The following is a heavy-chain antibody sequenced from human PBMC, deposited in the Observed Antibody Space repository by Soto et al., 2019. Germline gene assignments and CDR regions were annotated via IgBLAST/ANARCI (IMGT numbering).Heavy chain of an antibody. CDR3: AHIGFNYGLERHFDY. Sequence: QITLKESGPTLVKPTQTLTLTCSFSGFSLRNIGVGVGWVRQPPGKALEWLSLIYWDDDKRYRPSLKSRLTINKDTSKNQVVLTLTNMDPVDTATYYCAHIGFNYGLERHFDYWGQGTLVTVSS. J-gene: IGHJ4*02. D-gene: IGHD3-16*01. CDR2: IYWDDDK. V-gene: IGHV2-5*02. CDR1: GFSLRNIGVG.